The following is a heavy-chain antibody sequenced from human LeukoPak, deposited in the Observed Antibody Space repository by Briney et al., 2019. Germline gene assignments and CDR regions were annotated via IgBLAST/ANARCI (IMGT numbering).Heavy chain of an antibody. V-gene: IGHV3-11*01. CDR3: ARSGSSSSFYNWNDDFFSLYFDY. Sequence: PGGSLRLSCAASGFTFSDYYMSWIRQAPGKGLEWVSYISSSGSTIYYADSVKGRFTISRDNAKNSLYLQMNSLRAEDTAVYYCARSGSSSSFYNWNDDFFSLYFDYWGQGTLVTVSS. CDR2: ISSSGSTI. CDR1: GFTFSDYY. J-gene: IGHJ4*02. D-gene: IGHD1-20*01.